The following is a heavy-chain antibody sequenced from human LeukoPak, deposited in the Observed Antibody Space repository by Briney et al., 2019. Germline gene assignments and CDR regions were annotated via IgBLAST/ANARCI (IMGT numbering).Heavy chain of an antibody. D-gene: IGHD1-26*01. CDR2: ISSGSSYI. CDR3: ERDRLGIVGATAN. Sequence: GGSLRLSCAASGLTFSSYTINWVRQAPGKGLECVSSISSGSSYIYYADSVKGRFTISRDNAKKSLYLQMNSLRAEDTAVYYCERDRLGIVGATANWGQGTLVTVSS. CDR1: GLTFSSYT. J-gene: IGHJ4*02. V-gene: IGHV3-21*01.